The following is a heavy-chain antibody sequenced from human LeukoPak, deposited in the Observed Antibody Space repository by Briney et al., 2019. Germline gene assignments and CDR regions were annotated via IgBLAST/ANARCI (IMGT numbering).Heavy chain of an antibody. V-gene: IGHV4-59*01. CDR3: ARIGYYDSSGYYRNFDY. CDR2: FYYSGST. CDR1: GGSIRSYC. Sequence: SETLSLTCTVSGGSIRSYCWSWIRHPPGKGLEEIGYFYYSGSTIYNPSLKSRVTISVDTSKNQFSVKLNSVTAADTAVYYCARIGYYDSSGYYRNFDYWGQGTLVTVSS. D-gene: IGHD3-22*01. J-gene: IGHJ4*02.